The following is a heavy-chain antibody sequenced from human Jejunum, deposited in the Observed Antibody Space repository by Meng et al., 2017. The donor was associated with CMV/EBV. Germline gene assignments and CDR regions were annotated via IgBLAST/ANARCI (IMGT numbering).Heavy chain of an antibody. CDR3: ARTQDCTTTRCYTGFDP. D-gene: IGHD2-2*01. CDR1: SSSSGDYY. Sequence: SSSSGDYYWSWVRQPPGKGLEWIGLIYYNGRTYYNPSLKSRLAISVDTSKNQFSLRLSSVTAADTAVYYCARTQDCTTTRCYTGFDPWGQGTLVTVSS. V-gene: IGHV4-30-4*08. CDR2: IYYNGRT. J-gene: IGHJ5*02.